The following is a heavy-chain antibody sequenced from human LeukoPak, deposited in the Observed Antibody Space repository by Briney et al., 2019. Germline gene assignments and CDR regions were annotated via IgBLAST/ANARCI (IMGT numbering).Heavy chain of an antibody. CDR1: GGSISSSSYY. Sequence: KPSETLSLTCTVSGGSISSSSYYWGWIRQPPGKGLEWIGSIYYSGSTYYNPSLKSRVTISVDTSKNQFSLKLSSVTAADTAVYYCARATYDFWSGYYITGRGEQNDSFDYWGQGTLVTVSS. D-gene: IGHD3-3*01. V-gene: IGHV4-39*01. CDR3: ARATYDFWSGYYITGRGEQNDSFDY. J-gene: IGHJ4*02. CDR2: IYYSGST.